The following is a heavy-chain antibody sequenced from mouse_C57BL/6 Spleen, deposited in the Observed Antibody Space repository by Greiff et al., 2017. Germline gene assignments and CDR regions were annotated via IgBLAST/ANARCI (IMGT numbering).Heavy chain of an antibody. J-gene: IGHJ2*01. CDR3: ARGDSSGYLYFDY. D-gene: IGHD3-2*02. CDR1: GYTFTSYW. V-gene: IGHV1-7*01. CDR2: INPSSGYT. Sequence: QVQLQQSGAELVKPGASVKLSCKASGYTFTSYWMHWVKQRPGQGLEWIGYINPSSGYTKYNQKFKDKATLTADKSSSTAYMQLSSLTYEDSAVYYCARGDSSGYLYFDYWGQGTTLTVSA.